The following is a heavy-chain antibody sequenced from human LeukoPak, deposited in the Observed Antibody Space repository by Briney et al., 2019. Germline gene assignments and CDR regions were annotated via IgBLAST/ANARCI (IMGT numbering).Heavy chain of an antibody. V-gene: IGHV4-30-4*07. Sequence: PSETLSLTCAVSGGSISSGAYSWSWIRQPPGKGLEWIGYIYYSGSAYYNPSLESRVTISVDTSKNQFSLKVSSVTAADTAVYYCARTPIYYFDNSGYYNWGQGTLVTVSS. CDR2: IYYSGSA. CDR3: ARTPIYYFDNSGYYN. CDR1: GGSISSGAYS. D-gene: IGHD3-22*01. J-gene: IGHJ4*02.